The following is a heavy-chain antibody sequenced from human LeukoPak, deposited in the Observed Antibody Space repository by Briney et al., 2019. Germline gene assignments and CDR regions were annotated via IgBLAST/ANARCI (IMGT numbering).Heavy chain of an antibody. D-gene: IGHD3-10*01. Sequence: SETLSLTCAVYGGSFSDYYWTWIRQSPGKGLEWIGEINQSGATDYNPSLKSRVTISVDTSKNQFSLKVRSVTAADTAVYYCARRVRGVIISFYYYNGMDVWGQGTTVTVSS. CDR3: ARRVRGVIISFYYYNGMDV. V-gene: IGHV4-34*01. CDR2: INQSGAT. J-gene: IGHJ6*02. CDR1: GGSFSDYY.